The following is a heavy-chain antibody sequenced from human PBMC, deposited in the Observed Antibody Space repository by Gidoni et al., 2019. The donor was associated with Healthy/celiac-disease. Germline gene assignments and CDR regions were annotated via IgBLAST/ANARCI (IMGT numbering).Heavy chain of an antibody. CDR1: VFTFSTYS. Sequence: EVQLVESGGGLVQPGGSLRLSCAASVFTFSTYSMTWVRQSPGKGLEWFSYISSSSSTIYYADSVKGRFTISRDNAKNSLYLQMNSLRDEDTAVYYCARRVEYSSSSNGFDPWGQGTLVTVSS. CDR2: ISSSSSTI. CDR3: ARRVEYSSSSNGFDP. V-gene: IGHV3-48*02. D-gene: IGHD6-6*01. J-gene: IGHJ5*02.